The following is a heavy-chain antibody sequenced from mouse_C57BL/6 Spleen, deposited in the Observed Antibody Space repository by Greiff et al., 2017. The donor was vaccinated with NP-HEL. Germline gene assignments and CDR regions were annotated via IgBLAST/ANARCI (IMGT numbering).Heavy chain of an antibody. Sequence: EVMLVESEGGLVQPGSSMKLSCTASGFTFSDYYMAWVRQVPEKGLEWVANINYDGSSTYYLDSLKSRFIISRDNAKNILYLQMSSLKSEDTATYYCARALDGYWGFAYWGQGTLVTVSA. CDR2: INYDGSST. CDR1: GFTFSDYY. D-gene: IGHD2-3*01. J-gene: IGHJ3*01. CDR3: ARALDGYWGFAY. V-gene: IGHV5-16*01.